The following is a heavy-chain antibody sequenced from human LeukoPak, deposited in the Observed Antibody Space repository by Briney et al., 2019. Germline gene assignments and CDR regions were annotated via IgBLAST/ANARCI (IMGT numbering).Heavy chain of an antibody. V-gene: IGHV3-11*01. D-gene: IGHD3-10*01. Sequence: GGSLRLSCAASGFTFSDYYMSRIRQAPGKGLEWVSYISSSGSTIYYADSVKGRFTISRDNAKNSLYLQMNSLRAEDTAVYYCARVRLSYGSGSYTDSFWGQGTLVTVSS. CDR1: GFTFSDYY. CDR2: ISSSGSTI. CDR3: ARVRLSYGSGSYTDSF. J-gene: IGHJ4*02.